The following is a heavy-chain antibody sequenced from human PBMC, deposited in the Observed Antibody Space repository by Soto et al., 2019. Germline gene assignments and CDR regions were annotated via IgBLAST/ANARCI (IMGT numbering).Heavy chain of an antibody. D-gene: IGHD1-1*01. CDR1: GFTFRNYD. Sequence: EVQLVESGGGLVQPGGSLRLSCEASGFTFRNYDMHWVRQGTGKGLEWVSGISAAGDPDYADSVEGRFTISRENAQNSFFLQMNSLRVGDTAVYYCATTDRDFYGLDVWGQGKTVIVSS. J-gene: IGHJ6*02. V-gene: IGHV3-13*05. CDR2: ISAAGDP. CDR3: ATTDRDFYGLDV.